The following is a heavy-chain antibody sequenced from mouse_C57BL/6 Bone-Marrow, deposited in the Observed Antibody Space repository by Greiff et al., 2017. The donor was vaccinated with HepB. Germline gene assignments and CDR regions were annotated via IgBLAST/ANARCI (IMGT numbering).Heavy chain of an antibody. CDR2: IRSKSNNYAT. CDR1: GFSFNTYA. Sequence: DVMLVESGGGLVQPKGSLKLSCAASGFSFNTYAMNWVRQAPGKGLEWVARIRSKSNNYATYYADSVKDRFTISRDDSEGMLYLQMNNLKTEDTAMYDCVRHEGWDGAYWGQGTLVTVSA. J-gene: IGHJ3*01. V-gene: IGHV10-1*01. D-gene: IGHD3-3*01. CDR3: VRHEGWDGAY.